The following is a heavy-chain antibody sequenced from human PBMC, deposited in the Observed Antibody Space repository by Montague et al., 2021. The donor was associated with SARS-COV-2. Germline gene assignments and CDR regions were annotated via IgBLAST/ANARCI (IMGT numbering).Heavy chain of an antibody. CDR1: GGSFSTYY. Sequence: SETLSLTCAVYGGSFSTYYWSWIRQSPGKGLEWIGNIYHSGNTNXNPSLKSRVPISVDTSSSQFSLYLTSVTAAAAAVYYCARDQTVLEWIWYGMDVWGPGTTVTVSS. CDR2: IYHSGNT. J-gene: IGHJ6*02. D-gene: IGHD3-3*01. CDR3: ARDQTVLEWIWYGMDV. V-gene: IGHV4-34*01.